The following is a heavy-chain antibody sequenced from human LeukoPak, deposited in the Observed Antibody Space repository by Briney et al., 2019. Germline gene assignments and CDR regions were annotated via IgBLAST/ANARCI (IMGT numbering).Heavy chain of an antibody. CDR3: ARDLYCGGDCHCSFDY. J-gene: IGHJ4*02. D-gene: IGHD2-21*02. CDR1: GGSISSYY. V-gene: IGHV4-59*01. CDR2: LYYSGST. Sequence: KPSETLSLTCTVSGGSISSYYWSWIRQPPGKGLEWIGYLYYSGSTNYNPSLKGRVTISVDTSKNQFSLKLSSVTAADTAVYYCARDLYCGGDCHCSFDYWGQGTLVTVSS.